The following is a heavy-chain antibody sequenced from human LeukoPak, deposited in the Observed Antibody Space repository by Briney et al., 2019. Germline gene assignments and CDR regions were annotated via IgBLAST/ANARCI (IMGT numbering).Heavy chain of an antibody. Sequence: SQTLSLTCVMSGDSVSNNSAAWNWIRQSPSGGLEWLGRTYYKSEWYNDYAVSVKSRIRFNADTSKSQFSLQLNSVTPEDTAVYYCVRGGQGDGYSADETFHAWGPGTVVTVSS. CDR1: GDSVSNNSAA. J-gene: IGHJ3*01. D-gene: IGHD5-24*01. CDR3: VRGGQGDGYSADETFHA. V-gene: IGHV6-1*01. CDR2: TYYKSEWYN.